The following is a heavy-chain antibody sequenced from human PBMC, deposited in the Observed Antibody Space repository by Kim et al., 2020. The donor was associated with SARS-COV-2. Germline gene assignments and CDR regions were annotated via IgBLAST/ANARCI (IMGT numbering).Heavy chain of an antibody. CDR1: GYNLTNSW. V-gene: IGHV5-51*01. CDR2: TFLRDSKT. CDR3: ARISVAGRPGYYYYFYMD. Sequence: GESLKISCTGVGYNLTNSWIGWVRQMPGKGLEWMGITFLRDSKTRYAAAFEGQVTISDDKSTATAFLQWSSLKASDTATYFCARISVAGRPGYYYYFYMD. D-gene: IGHD6-19*01. J-gene: IGHJ6*01.